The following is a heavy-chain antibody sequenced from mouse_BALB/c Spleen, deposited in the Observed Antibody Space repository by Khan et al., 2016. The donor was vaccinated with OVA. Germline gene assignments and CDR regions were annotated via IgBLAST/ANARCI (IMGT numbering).Heavy chain of an antibody. V-gene: IGHV1-7*01. Sequence: QVQLKQSGAELAKPGASVKMSCKASGYTFTTYWMHWVKQRPGQGLEWIGYINPTSGYTYYNERFKDKATLSADKSSSTAYMQLSSLTSEDSAVYYCTRDRIDYWGQGTTLTVSS. CDR2: INPTSGYT. J-gene: IGHJ2*01. CDR1: GYTFTTYW. CDR3: TRDRIDY.